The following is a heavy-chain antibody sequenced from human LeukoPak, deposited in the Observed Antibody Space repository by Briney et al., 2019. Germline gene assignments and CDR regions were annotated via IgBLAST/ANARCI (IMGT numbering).Heavy chain of an antibody. J-gene: IGHJ3*02. CDR1: GFTFSTSW. V-gene: IGHV3-7*01. D-gene: IGHD3-22*01. CDR3: ARDPFGGDNSGSYYGAFDI. Sequence: GRSLRVSCAASGFTFSTSWMTWVRQAPGKGLEWVANIKQDGSDKYYVDSVKGRFTISRDNAKNSLYLQMDSLRAEDTAVYYCARDPFGGDNSGSYYGAFDIWGQGTMVTVSS. CDR2: IKQDGSDK.